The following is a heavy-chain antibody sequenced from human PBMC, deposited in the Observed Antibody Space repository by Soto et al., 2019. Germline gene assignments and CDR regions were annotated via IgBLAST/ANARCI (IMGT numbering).Heavy chain of an antibody. CDR2: ISSSGSSI. J-gene: IGHJ4*02. V-gene: IGHV3-48*02. CDR1: GFTFSSYS. Sequence: PGGSLRLSCAASGFTFSSYSMSWVRQAPGKGLEWVSYISSSGSSIYYVDSVKGRFTISRDNDKNSLYLQMNSLRDEDTAVYYCARGSSGWYDYWGQGILVTVSS. D-gene: IGHD6-19*01. CDR3: ARGSSGWYDY.